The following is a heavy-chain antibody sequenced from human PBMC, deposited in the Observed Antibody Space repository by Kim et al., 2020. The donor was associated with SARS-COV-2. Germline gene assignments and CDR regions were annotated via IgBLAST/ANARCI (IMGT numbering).Heavy chain of an antibody. Sequence: NYAPKCQGRATLPADEPTSTAYMELSSLRSEDTAVYYCARLVGATIGMDVWGQGTTVTVSS. V-gene: IGHV1-69*01. CDR3: ARLVGATIGMDV. D-gene: IGHD1-26*01. J-gene: IGHJ6*02.